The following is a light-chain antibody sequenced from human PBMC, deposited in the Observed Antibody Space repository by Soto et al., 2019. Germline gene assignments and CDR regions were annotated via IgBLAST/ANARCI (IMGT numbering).Light chain of an antibody. J-gene: IGKJ2*01. Sequence: EIVLTQSPGTLSLSPGERATLSCRASQSVSSNYLTWYQQKPGQAPRLLMSGASSRATGIPDRFSGSGSGTDFTLTISRLEPEDFAVYYCQQYGSSPPMYTFGQGTKLEIK. CDR3: QQYGSSPPMYT. CDR2: GAS. V-gene: IGKV3-20*01. CDR1: QSVSSNY.